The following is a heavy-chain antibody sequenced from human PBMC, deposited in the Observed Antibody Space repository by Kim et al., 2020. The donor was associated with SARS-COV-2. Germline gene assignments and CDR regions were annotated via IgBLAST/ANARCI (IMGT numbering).Heavy chain of an antibody. V-gene: IGHV4-39*01. D-gene: IGHD5-18*01. CDR3: ARHPSAGYSYGYDRRFDC. CDR1: GGSISSSSYY. Sequence: SETLSLTCTVSGGSISSSSYYWGWIRQPPGKGLEWIGSIYYSGSTYYNPSLKSRVTISVDTSKNQFSLKLSSVTAADTAVYYCARHPSAGYSYGYDRRFDCWGQGTLVTVSS. CDR2: IYYSGST. J-gene: IGHJ4*02.